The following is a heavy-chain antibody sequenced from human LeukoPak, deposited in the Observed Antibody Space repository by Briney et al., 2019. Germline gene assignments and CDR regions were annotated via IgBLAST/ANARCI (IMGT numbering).Heavy chain of an antibody. D-gene: IGHD5-24*01. CDR1: GFTFSDYY. Sequence: GGSLRLSCAASGFTFSDYYMSWIRQAPGKGLEWVSYISSSGSTIYYGDSVKGRFTISRDNVKNSLYLQVSSLRAEDTAVYYCVRDGREGFDIWGHGTLVIVSS. V-gene: IGHV3-11*04. CDR3: VRDGREGFDI. CDR2: ISSSGSTI. J-gene: IGHJ3*02.